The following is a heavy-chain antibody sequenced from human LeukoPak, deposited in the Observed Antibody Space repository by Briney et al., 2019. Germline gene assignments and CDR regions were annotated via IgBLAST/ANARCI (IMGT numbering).Heavy chain of an antibody. J-gene: IGHJ3*01. CDR1: GFTFSSYW. CDR3: ARDRKQLVESGAFDV. CDR2: ISSDGYSI. Sequence: TGGSLRLSCAASGFTFSSYWMHWVRQAPGKGLVWLSRISSDGYSISYANSVKGRFTISRDNSKNTLYLQMNTLRAEDTAVYYCARDRKQLVESGAFDVWGQGTMVTVSS. V-gene: IGHV3-74*01. D-gene: IGHD6-13*01.